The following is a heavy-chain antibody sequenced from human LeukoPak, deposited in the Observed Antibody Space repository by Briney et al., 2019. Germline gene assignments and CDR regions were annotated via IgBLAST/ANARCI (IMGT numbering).Heavy chain of an antibody. J-gene: IGHJ4*02. V-gene: IGHV3-30-3*01. D-gene: IGHD6-13*01. CDR1: GFTFSSYA. CDR3: ARGAAAGLIFDY. CDR2: ISYDGSNK. Sequence: PGRSLRLSCAASGFTFSSYAMHWVRQAPGKGLEWVAVISYDGSNKYYADSAKGRFTISRDNSKNTLYLQMNSLRAEDTAVYYCARGAAAGLIFDYWGQGTLVTVSS.